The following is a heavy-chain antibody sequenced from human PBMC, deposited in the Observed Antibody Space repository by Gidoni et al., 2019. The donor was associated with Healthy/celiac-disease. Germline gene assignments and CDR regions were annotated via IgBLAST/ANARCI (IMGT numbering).Heavy chain of an antibody. Sequence: QVQLVQSGAEVKKPGASVKVSCKASGYTFTGSYMHWVRQAPGQGREWMGWINPNSGGTNYAQKFQGRVTMTRDTSISTAYMELSRLRSDDTAVYYCAREWSHCSSTSCYFGFDPWGQGTLVTVSS. CDR1: GYTFTGSY. D-gene: IGHD2-2*01. CDR2: INPNSGGT. J-gene: IGHJ5*02. V-gene: IGHV1-2*02. CDR3: AREWSHCSSTSCYFGFDP.